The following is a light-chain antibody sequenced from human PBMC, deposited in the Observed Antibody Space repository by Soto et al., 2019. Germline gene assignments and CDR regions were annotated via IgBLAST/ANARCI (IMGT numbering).Light chain of an antibody. V-gene: IGKV3-20*01. CDR3: QQYGSSPTIT. J-gene: IGKJ5*01. Sequence: EIVLTQSPCTLSLSPGERATLSCRASQSVSSKFLAWYQQKPGQAPRLLIYGASSRATGIPDRFSGSGSGTDFTLTISRLETEDFAVYYCQQYGSSPTITFGQGTRLEIK. CDR1: QSVSSKF. CDR2: GAS.